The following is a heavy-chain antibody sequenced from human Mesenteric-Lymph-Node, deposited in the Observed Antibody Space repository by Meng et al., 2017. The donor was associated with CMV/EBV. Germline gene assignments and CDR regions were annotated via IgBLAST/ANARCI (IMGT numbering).Heavy chain of an antibody. CDR1: GGTFSSYT. D-gene: IGHD3-3*01. CDR3: ARAVYDFWSGYYSYYYGMDV. CDR2: IIPILGIA. V-gene: IGHV1-69*02. Sequence: SVKVSCKASGGTFSSYTISWVRQAPGQGLEWMGRIIPILGIANYAQKFQGRVTITADKSTSTAYMELSSLRSEDTAVYYCARAVYDFWSGYYSYYYGMDVWGQGTMVTVSS. J-gene: IGHJ6*02.